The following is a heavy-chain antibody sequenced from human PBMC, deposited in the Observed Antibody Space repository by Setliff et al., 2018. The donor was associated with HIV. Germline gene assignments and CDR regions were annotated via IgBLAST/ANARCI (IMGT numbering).Heavy chain of an antibody. V-gene: IGHV4-34*01. D-gene: IGHD3-22*01. CDR3: ASRVYYYDSSGYLREEGFDP. J-gene: IGHJ5*02. CDR1: GGSFNGYY. Sequence: ETLSLTCAVYGGSFNGYYWSWIRQPPGKGLEWIGRIYYRGRTYYNPSLKSRVTISVDTSKNQFALKLSSVTAADAAVYYCASRVYYYDSSGYLREEGFDPWGQGTLVTVSS. CDR2: IYYRGRT.